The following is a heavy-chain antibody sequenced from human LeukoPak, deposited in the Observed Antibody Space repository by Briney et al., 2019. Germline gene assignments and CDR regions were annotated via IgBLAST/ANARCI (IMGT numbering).Heavy chain of an antibody. V-gene: IGHV3-30*04. Sequence: GRSLRLSCAASGFTFSSSAMHWVRQAPGKGLEWVAVISYDGSYKFYADSVKGRFTISRDNSKSTLYLQMNSLRAEDTAVYYCAKDRYSGLNTIDYWGQGTLVTVSS. CDR3: AKDRYSGLNTIDY. D-gene: IGHD6-13*01. CDR2: ISYDGSYK. J-gene: IGHJ4*02. CDR1: GFTFSSSA.